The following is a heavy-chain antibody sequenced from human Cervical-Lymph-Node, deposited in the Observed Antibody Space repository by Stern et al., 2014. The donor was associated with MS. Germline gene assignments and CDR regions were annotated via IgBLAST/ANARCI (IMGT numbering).Heavy chain of an antibody. J-gene: IGHJ6*02. Sequence: VQLVESGAEVKEPGASVNVSCTASGFSLNGYYVHWLRQAPGQGLEWLGRINPQRGDTHYTQRLQGRVTMTRDTSITTVAMELRALRSDDTAIYYCAGRRWPRGYHCYGMDVWGQGTPVAGSS. CDR1: GFSLNGYY. D-gene: IGHD5-18*01. CDR2: INPQRGDT. CDR3: AGRRWPRGYHCYGMDV. V-gene: IGHV1-2*06.